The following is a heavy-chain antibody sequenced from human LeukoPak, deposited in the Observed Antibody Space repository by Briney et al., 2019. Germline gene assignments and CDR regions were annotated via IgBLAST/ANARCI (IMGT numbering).Heavy chain of an antibody. CDR1: GYTFTSYG. Sequence: ASVKVSCKASGYTFTSYGITWVRQAPGQGLEWMGWISAYNGNTKYAQGVQGRGTMTTDTSTSTAYMELRSLRSNDTAVYYCARSLSVGAPYYFDYWGQGTLVTVSS. CDR2: ISAYNGNT. V-gene: IGHV1-18*01. D-gene: IGHD1-26*01. CDR3: ARSLSVGAPYYFDY. J-gene: IGHJ4*01.